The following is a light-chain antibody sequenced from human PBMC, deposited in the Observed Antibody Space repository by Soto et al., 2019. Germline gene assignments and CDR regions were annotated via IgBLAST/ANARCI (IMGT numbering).Light chain of an antibody. Sequence: SVLPQPHSASGTPGQRVTISCSGSSSNIGTSSVHWFQQLPGTAPKLLISTTNQRPSGVPERFSGSKSGTSASLAISGLQSEDEADYYCAAWDDSLNGHVFGTGTKVTV. CDR1: SSNIGTSS. CDR3: AAWDDSLNGHV. V-gene: IGLV1-44*01. CDR2: TTN. J-gene: IGLJ1*01.